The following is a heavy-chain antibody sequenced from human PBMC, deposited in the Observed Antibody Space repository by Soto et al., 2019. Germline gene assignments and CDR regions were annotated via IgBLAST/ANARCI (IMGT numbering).Heavy chain of an antibody. CDR1: GFTFSNHL. CDR3: PRARGVDS. J-gene: IGHJ5*01. D-gene: IGHD3-16*01. Sequence: GGSLRLSCAGSGFTFSNHLMNWVRQAPGKGLEWVANIKADGSEKYYVDSVKGRFTISRENAKNSLYLQMNSLRAEDTAVYYSPRARGVDSWGQATLLAVYS. V-gene: IGHV3-7*03. CDR2: IKADGSEK.